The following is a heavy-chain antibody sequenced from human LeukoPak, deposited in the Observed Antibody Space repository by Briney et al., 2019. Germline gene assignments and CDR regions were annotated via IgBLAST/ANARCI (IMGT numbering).Heavy chain of an antibody. J-gene: IGHJ4*02. Sequence: GGSLRLSCAASGFTFSSYSMNWVRQAPGKGLEWVSYISSSSSTIYYADSVKGRFTISRDNAKNSLYLQMNSLRAEDTAVYYCARDRLGYCSGGSCSYWGQGTLVTVSS. CDR1: GFTFSSYS. CDR3: ARDRLGYCSGGSCSY. CDR2: ISSSSSTI. V-gene: IGHV3-48*01. D-gene: IGHD2-15*01.